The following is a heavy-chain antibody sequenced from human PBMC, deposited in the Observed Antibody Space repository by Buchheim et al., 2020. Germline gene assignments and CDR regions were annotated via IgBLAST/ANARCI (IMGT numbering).Heavy chain of an antibody. J-gene: IGHJ4*02. Sequence: QVQLQESGPGLVKPSQTLSLTCTVSGGSISSGGYYWSWIRQHPGKGLEWIGYIYYSGSTYYNPSLKSRVTISVDTSQNQLSLKLSSVTAADTAVYYCARFYSGSYYMGGGGMGYFDYWGQGTL. D-gene: IGHD1-26*01. CDR3: ARFYSGSYYMGGGGMGYFDY. CDR1: GGSISSGGYY. CDR2: IYYSGST. V-gene: IGHV4-31*03.